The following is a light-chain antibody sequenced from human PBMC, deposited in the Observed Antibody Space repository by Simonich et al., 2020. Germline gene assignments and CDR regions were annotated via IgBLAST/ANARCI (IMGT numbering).Light chain of an antibody. J-gene: IGLJ2*01. CDR2: GNS. V-gene: IGLV1-40*01. CDR1: SSNIGSNT. CDR3: QSYDSSLSGSV. Sequence: QSVLTQPPSASGTPGQRVTISCSGSSSNIGSNTVNWYQQLPGTAPKLLIYGNSNRPSGVPDRFSGSKSGTSASRAITGLQAEDEADYYCQSYDSSLSGSVFGGGTKLTVL.